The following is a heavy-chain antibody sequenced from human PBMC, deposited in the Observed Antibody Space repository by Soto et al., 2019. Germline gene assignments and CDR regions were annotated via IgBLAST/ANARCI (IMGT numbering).Heavy chain of an antibody. CDR1: GYTFTTHA. V-gene: IGHV1-18*04. Sequence: QVHLVQSGAEVEKPGASLMLSCKTSGYTFTTHAISWVRQAPGQGLEWMGWISTYNGDTKFAQKFRGRVTMTRDTSTSTAYMALRSLRSDDTAVYYCARDPSNTSGDRVWFDTWGQGTLVTVSS. J-gene: IGHJ5*02. D-gene: IGHD6-19*01. CDR2: ISTYNGDT. CDR3: ARDPSNTSGDRVWFDT.